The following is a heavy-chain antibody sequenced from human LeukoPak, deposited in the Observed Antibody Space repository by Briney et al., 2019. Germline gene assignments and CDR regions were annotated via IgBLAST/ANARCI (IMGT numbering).Heavy chain of an antibody. CDR3: AKDQVVDGRWELSAFYY. CDR2: ISSSGSTI. V-gene: IGHV3-48*03. D-gene: IGHD1-26*01. J-gene: IGHJ4*02. Sequence: PGGSLRLSCAASGFTFSSYEMNWVRQAPGKGLEWVSYISSSGSTIYYADSVKGRFTISRDNSKNTLYLQMNSLRAEDTAVHYCAKDQVVDGRWELSAFYYWGQGTLVTVSS. CDR1: GFTFSSYE.